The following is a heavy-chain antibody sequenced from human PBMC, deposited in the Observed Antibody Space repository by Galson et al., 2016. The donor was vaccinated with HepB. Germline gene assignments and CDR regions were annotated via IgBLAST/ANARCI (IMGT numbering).Heavy chain of an antibody. V-gene: IGHV3-30*18. CDR3: AKDRWGRGMTTCYGMDV. Sequence: SLRLSCAASGITFSHYGIHWVRQAPGKGLEWVAVISSDGGNKYYTESVRGRFTISRDNSQNTLYLQMNSLRPEDTAVYYCAKDRWGRGMTTCYGMDVWGQGTTVTVSS. J-gene: IGHJ6*02. CDR2: ISSDGGNK. D-gene: IGHD4-11*01. CDR1: GITFSHYG.